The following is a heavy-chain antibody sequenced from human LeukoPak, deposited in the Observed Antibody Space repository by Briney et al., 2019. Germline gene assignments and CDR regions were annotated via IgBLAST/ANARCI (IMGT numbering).Heavy chain of an antibody. CDR1: GFTFTSSA. CDR3: AASPDYYDSSGYSYYFDY. J-gene: IGHJ4*02. D-gene: IGHD3-22*01. CDR2: IVVGSGNT. V-gene: IGHV1-58*01. Sequence: SVKVSCKASGFTFTSSAVQWVRQARGQRLGWIGWIVVGSGNTNYAQKFQERVTITRYMSTSTAYMELSSLRSEDTAVYYCAASPDYYDSSGYSYYFDYWGQGTLVTVSS.